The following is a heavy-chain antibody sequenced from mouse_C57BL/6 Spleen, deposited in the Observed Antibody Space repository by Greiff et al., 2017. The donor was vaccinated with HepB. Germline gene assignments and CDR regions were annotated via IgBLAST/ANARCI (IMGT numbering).Heavy chain of an antibody. J-gene: IGHJ1*03. Sequence: QVQLQQPGAELVRPGTSVKLSCKASGYTFTSYWMHWVKQRPGQGLEWIGVIDPSDSYTNYNQKFKGKATLTVDTSSSTAYMQLSSLTSEDSAVYYCARGGDYSNYYYWYFDVWGTGTTVTVSS. CDR2: IDPSDSYT. CDR3: ARGGDYSNYYYWYFDV. CDR1: GYTFTSYW. V-gene: IGHV1-59*01. D-gene: IGHD2-5*01.